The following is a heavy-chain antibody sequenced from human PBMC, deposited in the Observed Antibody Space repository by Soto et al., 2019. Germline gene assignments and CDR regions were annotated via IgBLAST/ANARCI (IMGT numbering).Heavy chain of an antibody. CDR3: ARSAAVSGAHIDY. CDR2: VYYTGST. D-gene: IGHD6-19*01. V-gene: IGHV4-59*01. J-gene: IGHJ4*02. CDR1: GGSIIGSY. Sequence: PSETLSLTCSVSGGSIIGSYWSWIRQSPGKGLEWLGYVYYTGSTNYIPSLRSRVSISVDTSKNEFSLRLSSVTAADTAVYFWARSAAVSGAHIDYWGQGTQVTVSS.